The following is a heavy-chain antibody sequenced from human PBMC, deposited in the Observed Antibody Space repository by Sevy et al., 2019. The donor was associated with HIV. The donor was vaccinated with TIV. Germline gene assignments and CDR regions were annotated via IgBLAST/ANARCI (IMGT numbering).Heavy chain of an antibody. D-gene: IGHD6-19*01. CDR2: ISLSHHTI. V-gene: IGHV3-11*01. CDR3: ARVPGYSSGWYGPHFDY. Sequence: GGSLRLSCAASGFPFSTYYMTWIRQAPGKGLEWLAYISLSHHTIYYADPVKGRFTISRDNAKNSLYLQMNNLRAEDTATYYGARVPGYSSGWYGPHFDYWGQGALVTVSS. CDR1: GFPFSTYY. J-gene: IGHJ4*02.